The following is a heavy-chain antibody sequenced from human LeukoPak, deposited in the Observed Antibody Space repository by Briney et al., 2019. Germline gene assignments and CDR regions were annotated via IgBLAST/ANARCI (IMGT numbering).Heavy chain of an antibody. V-gene: IGHV4-59*01. CDR2: IYYSGST. CDR1: GGSISSYY. CDR3: ARGGRGVATFDY. Sequence: PSETLSLTCTVSGGSISSYYWSWIRQPPGKGLEWIGYIYYSGSTNYTPSLKSRVTIPVDTSKNQFSLKLSSVTAADTAVYYCARGGRGVATFDYWGQGTLVTVSS. J-gene: IGHJ4*02. D-gene: IGHD5-12*01.